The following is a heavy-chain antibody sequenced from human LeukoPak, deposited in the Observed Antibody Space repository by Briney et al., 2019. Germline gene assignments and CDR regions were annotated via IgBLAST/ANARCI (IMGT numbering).Heavy chain of an antibody. CDR2: ISYDGSNK. D-gene: IGHD3-10*01. J-gene: IGHJ3*02. CDR1: GFTFSNYW. V-gene: IGHV3-30*03. CDR3: AGFGESSLAFDI. Sequence: GGSLRLSCAVSGFTFSNYWMTWVRQAPGKGLEWVAVISYDGSNKYYADSVKGRFTISRDNSKNTLYLQMNSLRAEDRAVYYCAGFGESSLAFDIWGQGTMVTVSS.